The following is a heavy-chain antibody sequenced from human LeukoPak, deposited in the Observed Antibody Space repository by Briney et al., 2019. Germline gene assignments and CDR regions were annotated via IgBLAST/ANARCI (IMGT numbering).Heavy chain of an antibody. Sequence: GGSLRLSCAASGFTFSSYSMNWVRQAPGKGLEWVSYISSSGSTIYYADSVKGRFTISRDNAKNSLYLQMNSLRAEDTAVYYCAKNYDILTGYYVGGPADYYYYGMDVWGQGTTVTVSS. V-gene: IGHV3-48*04. CDR2: ISSSGSTI. J-gene: IGHJ6*02. D-gene: IGHD3-9*01. CDR1: GFTFSSYS. CDR3: AKNYDILTGYYVGGPADYYYYGMDV.